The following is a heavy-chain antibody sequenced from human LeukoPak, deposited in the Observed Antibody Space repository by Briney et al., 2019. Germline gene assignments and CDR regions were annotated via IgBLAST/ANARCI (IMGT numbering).Heavy chain of an antibody. V-gene: IGHV4-59*01. Sequence: SETLSLTCTVSGGSISSYYWSWIRQPPGKGLEWIGYIYYSGSTNYNPSLKSRVTISVDTSKNQFSLKLSSVTAADTAVYYCARVVRGYSYGSFDYWGQGTLVTVSS. CDR3: ARVVRGYSYGSFDY. J-gene: IGHJ4*02. CDR2: IYYSGST. D-gene: IGHD5-18*01. CDR1: GGSISSYY.